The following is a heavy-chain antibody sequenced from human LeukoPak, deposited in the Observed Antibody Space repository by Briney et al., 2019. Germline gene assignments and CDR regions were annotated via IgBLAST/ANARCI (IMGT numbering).Heavy chain of an antibody. CDR3: ARDTGFTDILTGYSSYYYYMDV. CDR2: IIPIFGTA. D-gene: IGHD3-9*01. J-gene: IGHJ6*03. V-gene: IGHV1-69*05. CDR1: GYTFTSYG. Sequence: SVKVSCKASGYTFTSYGISWVRQAPGQGLEWMGGIIPIFGTANYAQKFQGRVTITTDDSTSTDYMELSSLRSEDTAVYYCARDTGFTDILTGYSSYYYYMDVWGKGTTVTVSS.